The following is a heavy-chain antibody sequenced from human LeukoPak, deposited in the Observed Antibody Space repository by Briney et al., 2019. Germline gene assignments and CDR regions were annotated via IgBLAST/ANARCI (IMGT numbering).Heavy chain of an antibody. Sequence: SETLSLTCTVSGGSMNSTYHHWGWIRQPPGKGLEWIGSIYYSGRTYYNPSLKSRVTISVDTSKNQFSLRVNSATAADTAVYYCARRSLGWDAIDTWGQGTMVTVSS. CDR3: ARRSLGWDAIDT. D-gene: IGHD4-23*01. V-gene: IGHV4-39*01. J-gene: IGHJ3*02. CDR1: GGSMNSTYHH. CDR2: IYYSGRT.